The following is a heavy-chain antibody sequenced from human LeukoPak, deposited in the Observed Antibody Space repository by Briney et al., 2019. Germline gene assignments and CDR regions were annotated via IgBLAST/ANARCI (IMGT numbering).Heavy chain of an antibody. D-gene: IGHD1-20*01. CDR1: GGSISSGGYS. J-gene: IGHJ4*02. Sequence: ASETLSLTCAVSGGSISSGGYSWSWIRQPPGKGLEWIGYIYHSGSTYYNPSLKSRVTISVDRSKNQFSPKLSSMTAADTAVYYCARSNWNDGFDYWGQGTLVTVSS. CDR2: IYHSGST. CDR3: ARSNWNDGFDY. V-gene: IGHV4-30-2*01.